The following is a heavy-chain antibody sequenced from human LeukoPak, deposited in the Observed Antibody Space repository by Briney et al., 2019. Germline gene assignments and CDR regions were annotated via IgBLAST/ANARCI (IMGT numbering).Heavy chain of an antibody. V-gene: IGHV1-46*01. CDR1: GYTFTSYY. Sequence: GASVKVSCKASGYTFTSYYMHWVRQAPGQGLEWMGLINPSGGSTNYAQKFQGRVTMTRNTSTSTAYMELSSLTSEDTAVYYCARETYYYYYYYMDVWGKGTTVTISS. CDR3: ARETYYYYYYYMDV. J-gene: IGHJ6*03. CDR2: INPSGGST.